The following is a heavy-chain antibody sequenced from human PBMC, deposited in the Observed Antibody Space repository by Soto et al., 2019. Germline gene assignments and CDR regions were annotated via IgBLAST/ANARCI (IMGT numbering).Heavy chain of an antibody. CDR3: ARAPGYYGSGSYYNPRYNWFDP. D-gene: IGHD3-10*01. J-gene: IGHJ5*02. Sequence: SETLSLTCAVYGGSFSGYYWSWIRQPPGKGLEWIGEINHSGSTNYNPSLKSRVTISVDTSKNQFSLKLSSVIAADTAVYYCARAPGYYGSGSYYNPRYNWFDPWGQGTLVTV. CDR2: INHSGST. CDR1: GGSFSGYY. V-gene: IGHV4-34*01.